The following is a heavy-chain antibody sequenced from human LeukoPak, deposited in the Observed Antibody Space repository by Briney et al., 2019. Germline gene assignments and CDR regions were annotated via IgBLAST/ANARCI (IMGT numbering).Heavy chain of an antibody. Sequence: PGGSLRLSCAASGFTFSSYGMHWVRQVPGKGLVWVSRIKSDGRSTTYADSVKGRFTISRDNAKDTLYLQMNSLRAEDTAVYYCARMDYYEGSGHREDYWGQGTLVTVSS. D-gene: IGHD3-22*01. V-gene: IGHV3-74*01. CDR3: ARMDYYEGSGHREDY. CDR1: GFTFSSYG. CDR2: IKSDGRST. J-gene: IGHJ4*02.